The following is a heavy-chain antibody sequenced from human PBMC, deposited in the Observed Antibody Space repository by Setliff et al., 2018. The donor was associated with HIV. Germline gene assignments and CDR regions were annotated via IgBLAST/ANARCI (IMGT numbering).Heavy chain of an antibody. CDR3: ARRGGYCSGGSCYRRAFFDY. CDR1: GGTFSSYA. V-gene: IGHV1-69*10. D-gene: IGHD2-15*01. Sequence: SVKVSCQASGGTFSSYAISWVRQAPGQGLEWMGGIIPILGIANYAQKFQGRVTITTDESTSTAYMELSSLRSEDTAVYYCARRGGYCSGGSCYRRAFFDYWGQGTLVTVSS. CDR2: IIPILGIA. J-gene: IGHJ4*02.